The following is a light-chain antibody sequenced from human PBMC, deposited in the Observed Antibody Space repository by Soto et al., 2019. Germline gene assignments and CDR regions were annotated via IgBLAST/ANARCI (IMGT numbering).Light chain of an antibody. CDR3: QQSYKTPHT. J-gene: IGKJ2*01. Sequence: DIQMTQSPSTLSASVGDRVTITCRASQSISTWLAWYQQEPGKAPKLLIHKASSLQSGVPSRFSGSGSGTNFTLTISSLQPEDFGTYYCQQSYKTPHTFGQGTKLETK. CDR1: QSISTW. CDR2: KAS. V-gene: IGKV1-5*03.